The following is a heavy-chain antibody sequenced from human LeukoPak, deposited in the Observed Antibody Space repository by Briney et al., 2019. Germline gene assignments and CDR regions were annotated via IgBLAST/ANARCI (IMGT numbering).Heavy chain of an antibody. Sequence: ASVKVSCKASGYTFTSYAMHWVRQAPGQRLEWMGWINAGNGNTEYSQKFQGRVTITRDTSASTAYMELSSLRSEDTAVYYCARDPGDRAFDIWGQGTMVTVPS. CDR3: ARDPGDRAFDI. CDR1: GYTFTSYA. CDR2: INAGNGNT. D-gene: IGHD2-21*01. V-gene: IGHV1-3*01. J-gene: IGHJ3*02.